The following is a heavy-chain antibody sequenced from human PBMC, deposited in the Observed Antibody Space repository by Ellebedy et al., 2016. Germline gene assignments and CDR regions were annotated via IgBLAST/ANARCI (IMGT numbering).Heavy chain of an antibody. CDR3: AKDWRYYGSGSYENYFFDY. CDR1: CFSFSRYV. V-gene: IGHV3-30*18. D-gene: IGHD3-10*01. J-gene: IGHJ4*02. Sequence: GESLKISXAASCFSFSRYVVHWVRQAPGKGLEWVAFISYDGSYTYYADSVKGRFTISRDNSKNTLYLQMDNLRGDDTAVFHCAKDWRYYGSGSYENYFFDYWGQGTLVTVSS. CDR2: ISYDGSYT.